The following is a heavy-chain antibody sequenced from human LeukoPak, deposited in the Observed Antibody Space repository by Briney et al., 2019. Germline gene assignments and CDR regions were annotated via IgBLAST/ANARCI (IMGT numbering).Heavy chain of an antibody. CDR1: GGSIISGSYY. CDR2: IFPSGST. J-gene: IGHJ4*02. V-gene: IGHV4-61*02. Sequence: PSETLSLTCTVSGGSIISGSYYWSWIRQPAGKGLEWIGRIFPSGSTNYNPSLKRRVTISVDTSKNQFSLKLSSVTAADTAVYYCARGGYCGGDCYFYYWGQGTLVTVSS. D-gene: IGHD2-21*02. CDR3: ARGGYCGGDCYFYY.